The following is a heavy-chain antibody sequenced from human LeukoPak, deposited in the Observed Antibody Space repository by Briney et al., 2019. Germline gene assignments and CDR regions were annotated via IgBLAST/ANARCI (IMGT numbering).Heavy chain of an antibody. Sequence: GASVKDSCKDSGYTFTDYYMYWVQQAPGKGLDRMGLIDPEDGETIYVEKFQGRVTITADTSTDTAYMELSSLRSEDTYVYSCATSCTRYNWKDYAFDIWGQGTMVTVSS. J-gene: IGHJ3*02. CDR3: ATSCTRYNWKDYAFDI. V-gene: IGHV1-69-2*01. CDR2: IDPEDGET. CDR1: GYTFTDYY. D-gene: IGHD1-1*01.